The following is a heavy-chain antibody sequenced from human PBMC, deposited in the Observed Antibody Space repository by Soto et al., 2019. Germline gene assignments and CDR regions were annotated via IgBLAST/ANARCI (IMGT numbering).Heavy chain of an antibody. V-gene: IGHV1-69*13. CDR1: GGTFSSYA. CDR2: IFPIFGTA. D-gene: IGHD6-13*01. J-gene: IGHJ6*03. Sequence: ASVKVSCKASGGTFSSYAISWVRQAPGQGLEWMGGIFPIFGTANYAQKFQGRVTITADASTSTAYMELISLRSEDLTVYYCAIVDYSSTYYYYSMDVWGKGTTVTVSS. CDR3: AIVDYSSTYYYYSMDV.